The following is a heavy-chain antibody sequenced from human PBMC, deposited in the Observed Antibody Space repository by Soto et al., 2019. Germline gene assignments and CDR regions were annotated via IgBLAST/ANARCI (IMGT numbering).Heavy chain of an antibody. V-gene: IGHV4-4*07. CDR2: IYTSGST. Sequence: SETLSLTCTVSGGSISSYYWSWIRQPAGKGLKWIGRIYTSGSTNYNPSLKSRVTMSVDTSKNQFSLKLSSVTAADTAVYYCARDPFNYGSGTDAFDIWGQGTMVTVSS. J-gene: IGHJ3*02. D-gene: IGHD3-10*01. CDR3: ARDPFNYGSGTDAFDI. CDR1: GGSISSYY.